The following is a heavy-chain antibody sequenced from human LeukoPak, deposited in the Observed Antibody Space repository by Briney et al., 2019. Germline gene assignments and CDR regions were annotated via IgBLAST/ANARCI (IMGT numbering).Heavy chain of an antibody. Sequence: SETLSLTCAVSGGSIRTYYWSWMRQPPGKGLEWIGYIYYSWSTNYKPSLKSRVSISVDTAKNQFSLKLSSVTAADTAVYYCARQRGSYGGYDHDAFNIWGQGTMVTVSS. D-gene: IGHD5-12*01. J-gene: IGHJ3*02. CDR3: ARQRGSYGGYDHDAFNI. CDR1: GGSIRTYY. CDR2: IYYSWST. V-gene: IGHV4-59*08.